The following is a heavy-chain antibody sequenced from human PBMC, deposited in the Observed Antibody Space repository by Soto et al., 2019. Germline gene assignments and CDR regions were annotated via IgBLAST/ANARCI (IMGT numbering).Heavy chain of an antibody. CDR1: GYTFTSYY. Sequence: GASVKVSCKASGYTFTSYYIHWLRQAPGQGFEWMGIINPSGGGTSYAQKFQGRATMTRDTSTSTVYMELSSLRSEDTAVYYCSREEYSYGRTFDYWGQGTLVTVSS. J-gene: IGHJ4*02. CDR3: SREEYSYGRTFDY. D-gene: IGHD5-18*01. V-gene: IGHV1-46*03. CDR2: INPSGGGT.